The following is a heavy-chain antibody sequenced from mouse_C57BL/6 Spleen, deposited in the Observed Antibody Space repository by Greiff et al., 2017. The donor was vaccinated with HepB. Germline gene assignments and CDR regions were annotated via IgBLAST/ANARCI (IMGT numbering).Heavy chain of an antibody. D-gene: IGHD1-1*01. CDR1: GFTFSSYA. J-gene: IGHJ1*03. CDR2: ISDGGSYT. V-gene: IGHV5-4*01. CDR3: AREGTTVVASGGYFDV. Sequence: VQGVESGGGLVKPGGSLKLSCAASGFTFSSYAMSWVRQTPEKRLAWVATISDGGSYTYYPDNVKGRFTISRDNAKNNLYLQMSHLKSEDTAMYYCAREGTTVVASGGYFDVWGTGTTVTVSS.